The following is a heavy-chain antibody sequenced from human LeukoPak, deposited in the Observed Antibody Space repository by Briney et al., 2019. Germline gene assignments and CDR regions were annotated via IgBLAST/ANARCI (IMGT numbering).Heavy chain of an antibody. V-gene: IGHV1-18*01. D-gene: IGHD5-18*01. CDR2: ISAYNGNT. Sequence: ASVKVSCKASGYTFTSYDINWVRQATGQGLEWMGWISAYNGNTNYAQKLQGRVTMTTDASTSTAYMELRSLRSDDTAVYYCARASGYSYGPDYWGQGTLVTVSS. CDR3: ARASGYSYGPDY. CDR1: GYTFTSYD. J-gene: IGHJ4*02.